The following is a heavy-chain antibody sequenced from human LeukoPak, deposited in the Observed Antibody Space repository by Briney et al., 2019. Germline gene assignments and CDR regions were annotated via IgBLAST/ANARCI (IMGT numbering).Heavy chain of an antibody. CDR1: GLPFSSYW. D-gene: IGHD2/OR15-2a*01. CDR3: AREEDNADEYLREDY. V-gene: IGHV3-7*01. CDR2: IKPDGSEK. Sequence: GGPLRLSCAASGLPFSSYWMSWVRQAPGKGLEWVANIKPDGSEKNYVDSVKGRFTISRDNARNSLFLQMNSLRAEDTAVYYCAREEDNADEYLREDYWGQGTLVTVSS. J-gene: IGHJ4*02.